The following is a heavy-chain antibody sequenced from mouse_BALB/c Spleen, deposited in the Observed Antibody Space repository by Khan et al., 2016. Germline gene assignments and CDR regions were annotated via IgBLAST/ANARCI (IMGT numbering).Heavy chain of an antibody. V-gene: IGHV3-2*02. CDR1: GYSITSDYA. D-gene: IGHD4-1*01. Sequence: EVQLQESGPGLVKPSQSLSLTCTVTGYSITSDYAWNWIRQFPGNKLEWMGYISYSGSTSYNPSLKSRISITRDTSKNQNFLRLNSVTTEDTATXYCAEELGWFAYWGQGTLVTVSA. CDR2: ISYSGST. CDR3: AEELGWFAY. J-gene: IGHJ3*01.